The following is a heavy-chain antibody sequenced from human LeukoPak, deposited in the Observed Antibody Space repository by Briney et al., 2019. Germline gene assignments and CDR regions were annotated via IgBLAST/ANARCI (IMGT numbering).Heavy chain of an antibody. CDR2: IYTSGST. Sequence: SETLSLTCTVSGGSISSYYWSWIRQPPGKGLEWIGYIYTSGSTNYNPSLKSRVTISVDTSKNQFSLKLSSVTAADKAVYYCARNRRDYDFWSGYNYYMDVWGKGTTVTVSS. CDR1: GGSISSYY. D-gene: IGHD3-3*01. J-gene: IGHJ6*03. V-gene: IGHV4-4*09. CDR3: ARNRRDYDFWSGYNYYMDV.